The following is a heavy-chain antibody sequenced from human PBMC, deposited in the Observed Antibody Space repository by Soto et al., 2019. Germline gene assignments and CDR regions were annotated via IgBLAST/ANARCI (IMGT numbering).Heavy chain of an antibody. CDR1: GFTFSISW. CDR2: INPEGSAE. J-gene: IGHJ4*02. V-gene: IGHV3-7*02. CDR3: ARHGVWCFDF. Sequence: EMQLVESGGALVQPGGSRRLSRAASGFTFSISWMAWVRQAPGKGLEWVANINPEGSAEYYVDSVKGRFTISRDNAKNSLYLQMNSLRLEDTALYYCARHGVWCFDFWGQGTLVSISS. D-gene: IGHD2-8*02.